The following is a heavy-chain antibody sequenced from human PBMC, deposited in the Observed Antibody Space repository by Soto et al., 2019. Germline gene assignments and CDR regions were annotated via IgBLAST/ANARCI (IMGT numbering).Heavy chain of an antibody. J-gene: IGHJ4*02. D-gene: IGHD2-8*01. V-gene: IGHV3-23*01. Sequence: EVQLLESGGGLGQPGGSLRLSCAASGFTFNHHAMSWVRQAPGKGLEWGSGIVASGSATYYADSVKGRFTIARDNSNNTLFLQMNSLRAEDTAVYYCAKDREWCVERLPPTFHFWGRGALVTVSS. CDR2: IVASGSAT. CDR1: GFTFNHHA. CDR3: AKDREWCVERLPPTFHF.